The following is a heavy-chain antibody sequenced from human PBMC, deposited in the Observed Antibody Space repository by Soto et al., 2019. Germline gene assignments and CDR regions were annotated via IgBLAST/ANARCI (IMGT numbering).Heavy chain of an antibody. D-gene: IGHD5-12*01. J-gene: IGHJ4*02. Sequence: GGSLRLSCAASGFTVDTYAMAWVRQTPRKGLDWVSSISGVGDHTYYANSVKGRFTISRDSSENTVYLQMNSLRAEDTAVYFCAKGYDRYGSGYEGFDTWGQGTLVTVS. CDR1: GFTVDTYA. CDR3: AKGYDRYGSGYEGFDT. V-gene: IGHV3-23*01. CDR2: ISGVGDHT.